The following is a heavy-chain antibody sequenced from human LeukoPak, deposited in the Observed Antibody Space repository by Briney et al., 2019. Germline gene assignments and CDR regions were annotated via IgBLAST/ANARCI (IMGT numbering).Heavy chain of an antibody. D-gene: IGHD6-19*01. J-gene: IGHJ4*02. Sequence: SQTLSLTCAISGDSVSSINGAWNWIRQSPSRGLKWLGRTYYRSKWYTDYAESIRGRITINPDTSKNHFSLQLTSVTPDDTAVYYCARDLGNTGWHTFDFWGQGTLVTVSS. CDR1: GDSVSSINGA. V-gene: IGHV6-1*01. CDR2: TYYRSKWYT. CDR3: ARDLGNTGWHTFDF.